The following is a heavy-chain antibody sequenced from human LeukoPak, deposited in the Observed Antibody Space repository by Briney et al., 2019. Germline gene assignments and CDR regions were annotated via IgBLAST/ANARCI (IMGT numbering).Heavy chain of an antibody. D-gene: IGHD6-13*01. J-gene: IGHJ3*02. V-gene: IGHV3-23*01. CDR2: ISNTGGGT. Sequence: GGSLRLSCAASGLTFSNYGMNWVRQSPGKGLEWVSGISNTGGGTYYADSVKGRFTISRDNSKNTLDLQMNSLRAEDTAIYYCASPGVAAAGTIRRAFGIWGQGTMVTVSS. CDR3: ASPGVAAAGTIRRAFGI. CDR1: GLTFSNYG.